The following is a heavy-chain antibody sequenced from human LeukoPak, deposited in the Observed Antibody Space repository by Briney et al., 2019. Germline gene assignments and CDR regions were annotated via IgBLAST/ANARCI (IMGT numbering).Heavy chain of an antibody. CDR1: GFTVSSNY. V-gene: IGHV3-66*01. D-gene: IGHD3-22*01. CDR2: IYSGGST. J-gene: IGHJ6*03. Sequence: GALRLSCAASGFTVSSNYMSWVRQAPGKGLEWVSVIYSGGSTYYADSVKGRFTISRDNSKNTLYLQMNSLRAEDTAVYYCARDHHYYDSSGQRRGFYYYYMDVWGKGTTVTISS. CDR3: ARDHHYYDSSGQRRGFYYYYMDV.